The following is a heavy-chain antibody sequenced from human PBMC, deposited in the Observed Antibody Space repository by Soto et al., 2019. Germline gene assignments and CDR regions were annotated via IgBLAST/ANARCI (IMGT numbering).Heavy chain of an antibody. J-gene: IGHJ4*02. CDR2: IYSDGST. Sequence: GGSLRLSCAASGFTVSSNYMSWVRQAPGKGLEWVSVIYSDGSTYYADSVKGRFTISRDNSKNTLYLQMNSLRAEDTAVYYCARGSNYYDSSGYYYFDYWGQGTLVTVSS. CDR3: ARGSNYYDSSGYYYFDY. V-gene: IGHV3-66*01. CDR1: GFTVSSNY. D-gene: IGHD3-22*01.